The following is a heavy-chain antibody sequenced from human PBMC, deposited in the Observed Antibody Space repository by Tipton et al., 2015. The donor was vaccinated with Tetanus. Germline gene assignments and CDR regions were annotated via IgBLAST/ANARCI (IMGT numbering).Heavy chain of an antibody. Sequence: QLVQSGAEVKKPGSSVKVSCKASGGTFSSYAISWVRQAPGQGLEWMGGIIPIFGTANYAQKFQGRVTITADKSTSTAYMELSSLRSEDTAVYYCARVLSYYDSSGYSYFDYWGQGTLVTVSS. CDR3: ARVLSYYDSSGYSYFDY. CDR2: IIPIFGTA. D-gene: IGHD3-22*01. CDR1: GGTFSSYA. V-gene: IGHV1-69*06. J-gene: IGHJ4*02.